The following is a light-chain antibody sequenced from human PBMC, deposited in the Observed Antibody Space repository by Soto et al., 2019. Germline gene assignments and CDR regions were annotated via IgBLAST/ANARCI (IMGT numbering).Light chain of an antibody. CDR2: GTS. CDR1: QSVSSNS. J-gene: IGKJ1*01. CDR3: QQYGDSPPT. Sequence: EIVLTQSPGTLSLSPGESATLSCRASQSVSSNSLAWYRRNPGQPPSLLIYGTSTRATDSPRRFSGSGSGTDFTLTLTRLEPEDFAVYFCQQYGDSPPTFGQGTKVEVK. V-gene: IGKV3-20*01.